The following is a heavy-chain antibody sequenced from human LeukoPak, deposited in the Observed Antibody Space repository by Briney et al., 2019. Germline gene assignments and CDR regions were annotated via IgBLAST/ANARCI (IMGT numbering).Heavy chain of an antibody. Sequence: PSETLSLTCTVSGGSISSYYWSWIRQPPGKGLEWIGSIFYTGTTYYNPSLKSRVTISVDTSKNQFSLKLSSVTAADTAVYYCARHLGQGSGSDAFDIWGQGTLVTVSS. V-gene: IGHV4-59*05. CDR3: ARHLGQGSGSDAFDI. D-gene: IGHD6-19*01. CDR2: IFYTGTT. J-gene: IGHJ3*02. CDR1: GGSISSYY.